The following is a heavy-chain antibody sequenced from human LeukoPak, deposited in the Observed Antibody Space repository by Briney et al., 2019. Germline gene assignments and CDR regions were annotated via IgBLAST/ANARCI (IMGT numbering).Heavy chain of an antibody. CDR1: VGSISRGGYY. V-gene: IGHV4-31*03. D-gene: IGHD3-22*01. Sequence: SETLSLTCTVSVGSISRGGYYWSWIRQPPGKGLECIGHIYYSESTYSNPSLKSRVTQSVDTYKDQCSLKLRSVNAADTAVYYCARLWSYYDSSGYYYEAYWYFDLWGRGTLVTVSS. CDR3: ARLWSYYDSSGYYYEAYWYFDL. J-gene: IGHJ2*01. CDR2: IYYSEST.